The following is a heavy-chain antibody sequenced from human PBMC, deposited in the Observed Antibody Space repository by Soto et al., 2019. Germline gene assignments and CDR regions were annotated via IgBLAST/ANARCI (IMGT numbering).Heavy chain of an antibody. CDR1: GFTFSSYV. Sequence: GGSLRLSCAASGFTFSSYVMSWVRQAPGKGLEWVSAISGSGGSTYYADSVKGRFTISRDNSKNTLYLQMNSLRAEDTAVYYCAKDPVYCSITSCPDYYYYYIDVRGKRTTVTGSS. J-gene: IGHJ6*03. D-gene: IGHD2-2*01. CDR3: AKDPVYCSITSCPDYYYYYIDV. V-gene: IGHV3-23*01. CDR2: ISGSGGST.